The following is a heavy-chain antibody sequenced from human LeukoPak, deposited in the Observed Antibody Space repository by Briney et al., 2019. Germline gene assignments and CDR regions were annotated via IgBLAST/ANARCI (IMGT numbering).Heavy chain of an antibody. D-gene: IGHD3-22*01. CDR1: GFTFSSYG. V-gene: IGHV3-30*18. Sequence: PGGSLRLSCAASGFTFSSYGMHWVRQAPGKGLEWVAVISYDGSNKYYADSVKGRFTISRDNSKNTLYLQVNSLRAEDTAVYYCAKDVDSSGFDPWGQGTLVTVSS. CDR3: AKDVDSSGFDP. J-gene: IGHJ5*02. CDR2: ISYDGSNK.